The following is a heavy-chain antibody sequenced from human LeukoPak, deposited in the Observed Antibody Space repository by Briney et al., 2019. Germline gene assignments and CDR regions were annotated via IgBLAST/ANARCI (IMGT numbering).Heavy chain of an antibody. Sequence: GGSLRLSCAASGFTFSSYAMSWVRQAPGKGLEWVSAISGSGGSTYYADSVKGRFTISRDNSKNTLYLQMNSMRAEDTAVYYCAKGTSWVSDYYYMDVWGKGTTVTVSS. CDR2: ISGSGGST. CDR3: AKGTSWVSDYYYMDV. D-gene: IGHD2-8*01. CDR1: GFTFSSYA. J-gene: IGHJ6*03. V-gene: IGHV3-23*01.